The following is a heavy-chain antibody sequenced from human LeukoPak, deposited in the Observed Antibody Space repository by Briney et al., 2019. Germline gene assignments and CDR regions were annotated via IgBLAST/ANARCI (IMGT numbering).Heavy chain of an antibody. D-gene: IGHD6-13*01. V-gene: IGHV3-23*01. CDR3: ARDPNTIAAAGTADY. CDR1: GFTFSSYA. J-gene: IGHJ4*02. Sequence: GGSLRLSCTASGFTFSSYAMSWVRQAPGKGLEWVSAVSASGGTTYYADSVKGRFTISRDNAKNSLYLQMNSLRAEDTAVYYCARDPNTIAAAGTADYWGQGTLVTVSS. CDR2: VSASGGTT.